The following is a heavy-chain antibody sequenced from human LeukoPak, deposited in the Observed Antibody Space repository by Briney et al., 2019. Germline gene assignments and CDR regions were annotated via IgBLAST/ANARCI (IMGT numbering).Heavy chain of an antibody. CDR3: ARDFLAAGDY. CDR1: GFIFSSYT. D-gene: IGHD6-13*01. Sequence: PGGSLRLSCEASGFIFSSYTMNWIRQAPGKGLERVASINSGSTNPYYADSVKGRFTISRDDAKKSLYLQMTSLRVEDTSVYYCARDFLAAGDYWGQGTLVTVSS. J-gene: IGHJ4*02. CDR2: INSGSTNP. V-gene: IGHV3-21*01.